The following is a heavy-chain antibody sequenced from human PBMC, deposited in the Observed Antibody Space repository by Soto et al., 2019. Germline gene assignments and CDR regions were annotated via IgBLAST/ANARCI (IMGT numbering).Heavy chain of an antibody. D-gene: IGHD2-2*01. CDR3: VRYCSTTLCNGVXTRTFDY. V-gene: IGHV3-48*03. CDR1: RFTFSTYE. J-gene: IGHJ4*02. CDR2: ISSSGNTV. Sequence: GSLRLSCAASRFTFSTYEIHWVRQAPGKGLEWVSYISSSGNTVYYADSVRGRFTISRDNTRNSLYLQMNSLRDEDTALYYCVRYCSTTLCNGVXTRTFDYWGQGTLVTVSS.